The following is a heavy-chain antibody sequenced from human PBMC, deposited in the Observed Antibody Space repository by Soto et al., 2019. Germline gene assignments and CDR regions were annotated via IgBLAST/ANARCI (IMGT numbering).Heavy chain of an antibody. J-gene: IGHJ4*02. V-gene: IGHV4-59*01. D-gene: IGHD1-26*01. CDR1: GGSISSYY. CDR3: ASVGSADQDFDY. CDR2: IYYSGST. Sequence: SETLSLTCTVSGGSISSYYWSWIRQPPGKGLEWIGYIYYSGSTNYNPSLKSRVTISVDTSKNQFSLKLSSVTAADTAVYYCASVGSADQDFDYWGQGTLVTVSS.